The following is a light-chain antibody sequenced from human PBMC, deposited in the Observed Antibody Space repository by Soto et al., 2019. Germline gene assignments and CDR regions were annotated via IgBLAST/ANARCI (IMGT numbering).Light chain of an antibody. J-gene: IGLJ1*01. CDR3: AAWEDSRYGRV. Sequence: QSVLTQPPSASGTPGQRVTISCSGSSSNIGANNVNWYQQLPGTAPKLLISNNDQRPSGVPDRFSGSKSGTSASLAISGLQAEDDADYYCAAWEDSRYGRVFGSGTKVTVL. V-gene: IGLV1-44*01. CDR2: NND. CDR1: SSNIGANN.